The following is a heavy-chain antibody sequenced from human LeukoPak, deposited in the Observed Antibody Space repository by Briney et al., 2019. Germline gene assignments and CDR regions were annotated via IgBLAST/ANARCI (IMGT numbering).Heavy chain of an antibody. Sequence: PGGSLRLSCAASGFTFSSYAMSWVRQAPGKGLEWVSAISGSGGSTYYADSVKGRFTISRDNSKNTLYLQMNSLRAEDTAVYYCAKDHGAGIAAATSPLDYWGQGTLVTVSS. J-gene: IGHJ4*02. CDR1: GFTFSSYA. CDR3: AKDHGAGIAAATSPLDY. V-gene: IGHV3-23*01. CDR2: ISGSGGST. D-gene: IGHD6-13*01.